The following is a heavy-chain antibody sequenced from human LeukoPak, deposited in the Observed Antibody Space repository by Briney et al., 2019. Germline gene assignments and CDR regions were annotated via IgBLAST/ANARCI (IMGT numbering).Heavy chain of an antibody. J-gene: IGHJ4*02. CDR1: GFTFSSYW. CDR2: IKQDGSEK. Sequence: GGSLRLSCAASGFTFSSYWMSWVRQAPGKGLEWVANIKQDGSEKYYVDTVKGRFTISRDNAKNSLYLQMNSLRAEDTAVYYCARGEKGSSWSYYFDYWGQGTLVTVSS. D-gene: IGHD6-13*01. CDR3: ARGEKGSSWSYYFDY. V-gene: IGHV3-7*01.